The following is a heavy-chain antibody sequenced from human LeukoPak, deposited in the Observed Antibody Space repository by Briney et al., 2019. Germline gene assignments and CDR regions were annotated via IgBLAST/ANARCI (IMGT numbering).Heavy chain of an antibody. V-gene: IGHV4-34*01. Sequence: RPSETLSLTCAVYGGSFSGYYWSWIRQPPGKGLEWIGEINHSGSTNYNPSLKSRVTIPVDTSKNQFSLKLSSVTAADTAVYYCARHLTLWFGERWFDPWGQGTLVTVSS. J-gene: IGHJ5*02. CDR2: INHSGST. CDR1: GGSFSGYY. CDR3: ARHLTLWFGERWFDP. D-gene: IGHD3-10*01.